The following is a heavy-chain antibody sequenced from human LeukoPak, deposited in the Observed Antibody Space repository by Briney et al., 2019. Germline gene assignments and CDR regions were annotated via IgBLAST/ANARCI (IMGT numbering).Heavy chain of an antibody. CDR1: GLTFSNYW. J-gene: IGHJ6*02. D-gene: IGHD1-26*01. Sequence: GGSLRLSCAASGLTFSNYWMHWVRQAPGKGLMWISRINPDGSHTSYADSVKGRFTISRDNAKNTLYLQMNSLKAEDAAVYFCTRDSYISNVYYGMDVWGQGATVTVSS. CDR2: INPDGSHT. CDR3: TRDSYISNVYYGMDV. V-gene: IGHV3-74*01.